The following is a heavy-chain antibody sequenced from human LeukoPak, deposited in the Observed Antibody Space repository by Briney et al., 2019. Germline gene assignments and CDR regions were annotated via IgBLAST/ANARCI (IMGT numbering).Heavy chain of an antibody. CDR3: ARAGGACSSSSCRSSSYYYMNV. CDR1: GFTFSSYA. Sequence: GGSLRLSCAASGFTFSSYAMNWVRQAPGKGLEWVAVISFDGGNKYYADSVKGRFTISRDNSKNTLYLQMSSLRAEDTAVYYCARAGGACSSSSCRSSSYYYMNVWGKGTTVTVSS. J-gene: IGHJ6*03. D-gene: IGHD2-2*01. CDR2: ISFDGGNK. V-gene: IGHV3-30*15.